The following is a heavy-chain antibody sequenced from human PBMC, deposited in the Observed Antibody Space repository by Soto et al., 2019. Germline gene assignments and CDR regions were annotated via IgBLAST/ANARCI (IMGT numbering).Heavy chain of an antibody. V-gene: IGHV3-23*01. Sequence: LRLSCAASGFTFSNYAMSWVRQAPGKGLEWVSAISGSGDSTYYADSVKGRFTISRDNSKNTLYLQMNSLRAEDTAVYYCAKRGLGYCSTTSCRGRWFDPWGQGTMVTVSS. CDR3: AKRGLGYCSTTSCRGRWFDP. CDR1: GFTFSNYA. J-gene: IGHJ5*02. D-gene: IGHD2-2*01. CDR2: ISGSGDST.